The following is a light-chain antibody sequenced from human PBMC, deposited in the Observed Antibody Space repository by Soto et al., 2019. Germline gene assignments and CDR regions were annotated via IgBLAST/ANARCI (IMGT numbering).Light chain of an antibody. V-gene: IGLV1-44*01. CDR2: NND. CDR1: SSNIGANP. CDR3: EAWDDSLYGAV. J-gene: IGLJ2*01. Sequence: QPVLTQPPSASVTPGQRVTISCSGSSSNIGANPINWYQQLPGTAPKLLIYNNDQRPSGVPDRFSASKSGTSASLAISGLQAEDEADYYCEAWDDSLYGAVLGGGTQLTVL.